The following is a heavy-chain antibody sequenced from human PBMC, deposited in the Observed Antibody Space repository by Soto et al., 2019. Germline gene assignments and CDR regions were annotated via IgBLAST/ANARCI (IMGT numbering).Heavy chain of an antibody. J-gene: IGHJ6*02. V-gene: IGHV4-59*01. Sequence: SETLSLTCTVSGGSISSYYWSWIRQPPGKGLEWIGYIYYSGSTNYNPSLKSRVTISVDTSKNQFSLKLSSVTAADTAVYYCARAGGYCSSTSCYGVSYYGMDVWGQGTTVTVSS. CDR3: ARAGGYCSSTSCYGVSYYGMDV. CDR1: GGSISSYY. CDR2: IYYSGST. D-gene: IGHD2-2*01.